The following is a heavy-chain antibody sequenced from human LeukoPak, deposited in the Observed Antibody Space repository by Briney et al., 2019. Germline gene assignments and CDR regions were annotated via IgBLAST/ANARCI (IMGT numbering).Heavy chain of an antibody. CDR1: GFTVSSNY. D-gene: IGHD3-22*01. Sequence: PGGSLRLSCAASGFTVSSNYMSWVRQAPGKGLEWVSVIYSGGSTYYADSVKGRFTISRDNSKNTLYLQMNSLRAEDTAVYYCASRAGRVYDSSGYYRGRYFDYWGQGTLVTVSS. J-gene: IGHJ4*02. V-gene: IGHV3-66*01. CDR2: IYSGGST. CDR3: ASRAGRVYDSSGYYRGRYFDY.